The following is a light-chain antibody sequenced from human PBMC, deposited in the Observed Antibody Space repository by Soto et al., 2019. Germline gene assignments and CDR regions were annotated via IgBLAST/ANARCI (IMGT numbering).Light chain of an antibody. CDR2: GAS. J-gene: IGKJ2*01. CDR3: QQYRTSPLYT. Sequence: EIILTQSPASLSVSPGERATLSCRASQSVNNNLAWYQQKPGQAPRLLIYGASTRATGIPGRFRGSGSGTEFTLTITSLQSEDFAVYYCQQYRTSPLYTFGQGTQLEIK. CDR1: QSVNNN. V-gene: IGKV3-15*01.